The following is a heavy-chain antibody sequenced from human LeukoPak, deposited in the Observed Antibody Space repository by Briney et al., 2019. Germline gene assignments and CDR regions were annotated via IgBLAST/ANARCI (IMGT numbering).Heavy chain of an antibody. V-gene: IGHV4-34*01. J-gene: IGHJ5*02. CDR2: INHSGST. D-gene: IGHD6-13*01. CDR1: GGSFSGYY. CDR3: ARVVGSSLNWFDP. Sequence: PSETLSLTCAVYGGSFSGYYWSWICQPPGKGLEWIGEINHSGSTNYNPSLKSRVTISVDTSKNQFSLKLSSVTAADTAVYYCARVVGSSLNWFDPWGQGTLVTVSS.